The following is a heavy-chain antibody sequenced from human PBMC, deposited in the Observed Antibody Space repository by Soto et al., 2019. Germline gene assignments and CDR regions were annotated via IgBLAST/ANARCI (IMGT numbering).Heavy chain of an antibody. CDR3: AKDPIGSGSYGNWYFDL. CDR2: ISWNSGSI. J-gene: IGHJ2*01. V-gene: IGHV3-9*01. Sequence: EVQLVESGGGLVQPGRSLRLSCAASGFTFDDYAMHWVRQAPGKGLEWVSGISWNSGSIGYADSVKGRFTISRDNAKNSLYLQMNSLRAEDTALYYCAKDPIGSGSYGNWYFDLWGRGTLVTVSS. D-gene: IGHD3-10*01. CDR1: GFTFDDYA.